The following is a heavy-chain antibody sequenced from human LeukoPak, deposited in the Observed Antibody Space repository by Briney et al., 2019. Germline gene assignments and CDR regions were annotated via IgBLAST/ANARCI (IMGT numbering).Heavy chain of an antibody. CDR3: VRDQNY. J-gene: IGHJ4*02. Sequence: GGSLRLSCAASGFTVSNNYMSWVRQGPGKGLEWVSVIDSGGGAHYADSVKGRFSISSDNSQNTLYLQMNSLRAEDTAVYYCVRDQNYWGQGTLVTVSS. CDR1: GFTVSNNY. V-gene: IGHV3-66*01. CDR2: IDSGGGA.